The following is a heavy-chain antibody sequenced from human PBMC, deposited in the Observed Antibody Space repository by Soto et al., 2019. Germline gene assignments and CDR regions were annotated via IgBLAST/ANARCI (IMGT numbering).Heavy chain of an antibody. D-gene: IGHD3-22*01. Sequence: QVQLVQSGAEVKKPGASVKVSCKASGYTFTSYGISWVRQAPGQGLEWMGWISAYNGNTNYAQKLQGRVTMTTDTSXSXXYMELRSLRSDDTAVYYCARGFYDSSGYYETTFDYWGQGTLVTVSS. CDR1: GYTFTSYG. CDR3: ARGFYDSSGYYETTFDY. V-gene: IGHV1-18*01. J-gene: IGHJ4*02. CDR2: ISAYNGNT.